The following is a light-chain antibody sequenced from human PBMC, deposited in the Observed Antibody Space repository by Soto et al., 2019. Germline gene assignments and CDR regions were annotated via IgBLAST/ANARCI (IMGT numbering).Light chain of an antibody. CDR3: CSYAGSSAVV. CDR1: SSDVGSYNL. V-gene: IGLV2-23*01. Sequence: SALTQPASVSGSPGQSITLSCTGTSSDVGSYNLVSWYQQHPGKAPKLMIYEGSKRPSGVSNRFSGSKSGNTASLTISGLQAEDEADYYCCSYAGSSAVVFGGGTKLTVL. CDR2: EGS. J-gene: IGLJ2*01.